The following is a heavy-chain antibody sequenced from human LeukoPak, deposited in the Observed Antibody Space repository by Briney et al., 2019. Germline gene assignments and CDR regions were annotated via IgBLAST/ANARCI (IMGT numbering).Heavy chain of an antibody. V-gene: IGHV4-59*01. CDR1: GGSISSYY. J-gene: IGHJ2*01. D-gene: IGHD4-17*01. CDR3: ARDWAGDYVRNWYFDL. CDR2: IYYSGST. Sequence: SETLSLTCTVSGGSISSYYWSWIRQPPGKGLEWIGYIYYSGSTNYNPSLKSRVTVSVDTSKNQFSLKLSSVTAADTAVYYCARDWAGDYVRNWYFDLWGRGTLVTVSS.